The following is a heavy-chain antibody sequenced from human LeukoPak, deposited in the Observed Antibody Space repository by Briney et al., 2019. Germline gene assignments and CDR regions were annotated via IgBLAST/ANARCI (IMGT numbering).Heavy chain of an antibody. J-gene: IGHJ4*02. CDR2: IWCDGSNK. Sequence: GRSLRLSCAASGFTFSSYGMHWVRQAPGKGLEWVAVIWCDGSNKYYADSVRGRFTISRDNSKNTLYLQMNSLRAEDTAVYYCARSSDSSGSDYWGQGTLVTVSS. D-gene: IGHD3-22*01. V-gene: IGHV3-33*01. CDR1: GFTFSSYG. CDR3: ARSSDSSGSDY.